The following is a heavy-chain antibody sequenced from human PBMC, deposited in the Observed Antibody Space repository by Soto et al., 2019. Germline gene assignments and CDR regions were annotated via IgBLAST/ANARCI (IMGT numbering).Heavy chain of an antibody. CDR1: GFTFDDSA. CDR3: AKAGKQLWLLCGGACYX. Sequence: SLRLSCAASGFTFDDSAMHWVRQAPGKGLEWVSGISWNSGSIVYADSVQGRFTISRDNAKNSLYLQMNSLRAEDTALYYCAKAGKQLWLLCGGACYXLGQGPMGTVS. D-gene: IGHD5-18*01. J-gene: IGHJ3*02. V-gene: IGHV3-9*01. CDR2: ISWNSGSI.